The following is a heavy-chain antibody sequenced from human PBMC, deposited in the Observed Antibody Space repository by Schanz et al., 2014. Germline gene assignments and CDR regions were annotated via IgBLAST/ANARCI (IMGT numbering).Heavy chain of an antibody. Sequence: DVQLVESGGGLVKPGGSLRLSCAASGFTFSTYTMNWVRQAPGKGLEWVSSISSSSTYIYYTDSLKGRFTISRDNAKNSLYLQMNSLRAEDTAMYYCARDEGRDGYNLAFDVWGQGTLVTVSS. J-gene: IGHJ3*01. CDR3: ARDEGRDGYNLAFDV. D-gene: IGHD5-12*01. CDR1: GFTFSTYT. CDR2: ISSSSTYI. V-gene: IGHV3-21*02.